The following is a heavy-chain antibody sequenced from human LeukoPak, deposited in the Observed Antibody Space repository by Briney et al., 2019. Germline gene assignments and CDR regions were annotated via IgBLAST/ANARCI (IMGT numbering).Heavy chain of an antibody. CDR2: INPNTGGT. D-gene: IGHD2-8*01. V-gene: IGHV1-2*02. CDR3: ARDQYECTSGVCLDF. CDR1: GYTFTGYF. Sequence: GASVKVSCKASGYTFTGYFIHWVRQVPGQGFEWMGRINPNTGGTMYAHKFQDRVTMTRDTSISTLHLELRSLISDDTAVYYCARDQYECTSGVCLDFWGQGTLVTVSS. J-gene: IGHJ4*02.